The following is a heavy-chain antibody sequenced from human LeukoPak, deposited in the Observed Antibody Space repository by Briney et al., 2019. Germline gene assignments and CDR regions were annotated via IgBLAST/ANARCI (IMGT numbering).Heavy chain of an antibody. D-gene: IGHD3-16*02. Sequence: GGSLRLSCAASGFTFSSYGMHWVRQAPGKGLEWVAFIRYDGSNKYYADSVKGRFTISRDNSKNTLYLQMNSLRAEDTAVYYCAKDVVDYVWGSYLDYWGQGTLVTVSS. CDR1: GFTFSSYG. CDR2: IRYDGSNK. CDR3: AKDVVDYVWGSYLDY. J-gene: IGHJ4*02. V-gene: IGHV3-30*02.